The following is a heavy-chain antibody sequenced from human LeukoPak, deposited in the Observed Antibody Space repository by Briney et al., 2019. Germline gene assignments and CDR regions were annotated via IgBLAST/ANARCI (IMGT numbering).Heavy chain of an antibody. J-gene: IGHJ4*02. CDR2: ISSSGSTI. V-gene: IGHV3-48*03. D-gene: IGHD3-22*01. CDR3: AKSYDSSALDY. CDR1: GFTFSSYE. Sequence: QTGGSLRLSCAASGFTFSSYEMNWVRQAPGKGLEWVSYISSSGSTIYYADSVKGRFTISRDNSKNTLYLQMNSLRAEDTAVYYCAKSYDSSALDYWGQGTLVTVSS.